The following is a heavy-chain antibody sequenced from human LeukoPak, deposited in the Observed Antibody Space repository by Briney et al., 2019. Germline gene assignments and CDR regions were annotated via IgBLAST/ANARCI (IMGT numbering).Heavy chain of an antibody. Sequence: GGSLRLSCAASGFTFSSYSMNWVRQAPGKGLEWVSSISSSSTYIYYADSVKGRFTISRDNAKNSLYLQMNSLRAEDTAVYYCARDWGTEYQLLRWGQGTLVTVSS. J-gene: IGHJ4*02. CDR1: GFTFSSYS. CDR3: ARDWGTEYQLLR. CDR2: ISSSSTYI. V-gene: IGHV3-21*01. D-gene: IGHD2-2*01.